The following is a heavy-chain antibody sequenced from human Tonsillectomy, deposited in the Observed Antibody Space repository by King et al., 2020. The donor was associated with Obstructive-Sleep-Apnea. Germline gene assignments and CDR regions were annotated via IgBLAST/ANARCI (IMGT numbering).Heavy chain of an antibody. CDR2: IYPGDSDT. D-gene: IGHD6-13*01. CDR3: ARVRQHVILNDAFDI. CDR1: GYNFTSYC. Sequence: QLVQSGVEVKKPGESLKISCKGSGYNFTSYCIGWVRQMPGKGLEWMGIIYPGDSDTRYSPSFQGQVTISADNSISTAYLRWSRLKASDTAMYYCARVRQHVILNDAFDIWGQGTVVTVSS. V-gene: IGHV5-51*01. J-gene: IGHJ3*02.